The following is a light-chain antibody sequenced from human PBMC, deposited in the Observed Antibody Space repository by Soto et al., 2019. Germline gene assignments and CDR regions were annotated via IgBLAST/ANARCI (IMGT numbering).Light chain of an antibody. CDR3: SSYVAGDILL. J-gene: IGLJ2*01. Sequence: QSALTQPRSVTGSLGQSVTISCSGTSNNFGGYNFVSWYQHPPGQAPKLIIYDVTKRPSGVPDRFSGSKSATTASLTISGLQAADEAYYYCSSYVAGDILLFGGGTKLTVL. CDR1: SNNFGGYNF. V-gene: IGLV2-11*01. CDR2: DVT.